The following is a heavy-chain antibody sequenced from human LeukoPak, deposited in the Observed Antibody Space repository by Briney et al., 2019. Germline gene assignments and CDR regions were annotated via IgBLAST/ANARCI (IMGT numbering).Heavy chain of an antibody. Sequence: SETLSLTCTVSGGSISSSSYYWGWIRQPPGKGLEWIGSIYYSGSTYYNPSLKSRVTISVDTSKTQFSLKLSSVTAADTAVYYCARVYSGWYLIDYWGQGTLVSVSS. CDR1: GGSISSSSYY. CDR2: IYYSGST. V-gene: IGHV4-39*07. CDR3: ARVYSGWYLIDY. J-gene: IGHJ4*02. D-gene: IGHD6-19*01.